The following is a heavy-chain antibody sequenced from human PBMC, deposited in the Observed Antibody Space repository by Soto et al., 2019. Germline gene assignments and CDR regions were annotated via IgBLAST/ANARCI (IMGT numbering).Heavy chain of an antibody. V-gene: IGHV4-39*01. CDR2: IYYSGST. D-gene: IGHD5-12*01. Sequence: QLQLQESGPGLVKPSETLSLTCTVSGGSISSSSYYWGWIRQPPGKGLEWIGSIYYSGSTYYNPSLKSRVTISVDTSKNQYSLKLSSVTAADTAVYYCARRGWLQSPLDYWGQGTLVTVSS. CDR3: ARRGWLQSPLDY. J-gene: IGHJ4*02. CDR1: GGSISSSSYY.